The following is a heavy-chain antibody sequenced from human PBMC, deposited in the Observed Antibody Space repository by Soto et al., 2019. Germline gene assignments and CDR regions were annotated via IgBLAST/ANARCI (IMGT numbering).Heavy chain of an antibody. D-gene: IGHD5-12*01. CDR1: GYTFTRYT. CDR3: ARGAEWLRFGSYFDY. Sequence: ASVKVSCKASGYTFTRYTMNWVRQAPGQRLEWMGWINPDNGNTKSSQKFQDRVIITRDTSTSTAYMELRSLRSDDTAVYYCARGAEWLRFGSYFDYWGQGTLVTVSS. J-gene: IGHJ4*02. V-gene: IGHV1-3*01. CDR2: INPDNGNT.